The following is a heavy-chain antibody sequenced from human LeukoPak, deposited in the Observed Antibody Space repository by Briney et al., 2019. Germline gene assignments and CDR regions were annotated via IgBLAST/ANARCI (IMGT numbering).Heavy chain of an antibody. CDR1: GFSFSTYG. J-gene: IGHJ2*01. D-gene: IGHD6-19*01. CDR3: AKDRLGSGWPDWYFDL. CDR2: ISGSGGST. V-gene: IGHV3-23*01. Sequence: GGSLRLSCAASGFSFSTYGMHWVRQAPGKGLKWVSAISGSGGSTYYADSVKGRFTISRDNSKNTLYLQMNSLRAEDTAVYYCAKDRLGSGWPDWYFDLWGRGTLVTVSS.